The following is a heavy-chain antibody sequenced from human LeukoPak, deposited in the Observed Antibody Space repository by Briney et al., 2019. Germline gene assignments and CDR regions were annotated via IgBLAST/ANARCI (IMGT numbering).Heavy chain of an antibody. D-gene: IGHD6-19*01. V-gene: IGHV3-21*01. J-gene: IGHJ4*02. CDR1: GFTFSNYW. Sequence: PGGSLRLSCAASGFTFSNYWMSWVRQAPGKGLEWVSSISSSSSYIYYADSVKGRFTISRDNAKNSLYLQMNSLRAEDTAVYYCAREIAVAGTRGDYWGQGTLVTVSS. CDR2: ISSSSSYI. CDR3: AREIAVAGTRGDY.